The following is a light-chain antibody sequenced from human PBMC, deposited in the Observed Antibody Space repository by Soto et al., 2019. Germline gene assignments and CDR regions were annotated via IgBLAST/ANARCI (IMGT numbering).Light chain of an antibody. CDR1: QSVSSY. J-gene: IGKJ1*01. V-gene: IGKV3-11*01. Sequence: DIVLTQSPATLSLSPGERATLSFRASQSVSSYLAWYQQKPGQAPRLLIYDASNRATGIPARFSGSGSGTDFTLTITSLEPEDFAVYYCQQRSNWPRTFGQGTKVDIK. CDR2: DAS. CDR3: QQRSNWPRT.